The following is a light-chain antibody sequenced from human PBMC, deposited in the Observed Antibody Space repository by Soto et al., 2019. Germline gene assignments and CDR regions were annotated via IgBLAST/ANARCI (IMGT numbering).Light chain of an antibody. CDR2: DNN. J-gene: IGLJ1*01. CDR1: GSNIENNF. V-gene: IGLV1-51*01. Sequence: QSVLTQPPSVSAAPGQRVTISCSGSGSNIENNFVSWYQQLPGTAPKLLIYDNNKRPSGIPDRFSGSKSGTSATLGITGLQTGDEADYYCGTWDNSLSAYVFGSATKLTVL. CDR3: GTWDNSLSAYV.